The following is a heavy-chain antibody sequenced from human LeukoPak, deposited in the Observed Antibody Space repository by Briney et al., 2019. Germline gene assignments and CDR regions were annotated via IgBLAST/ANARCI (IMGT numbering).Heavy chain of an antibody. CDR3: ARVASKYYDFWSGYYQLNWFDP. CDR2: IYYSGST. V-gene: IGHV4-61*01. Sequence: SETLSLTCTVSGGSVSSGSYYWSWIRQPPGKGLEWIGYIYYSGSTNCNPSLKSRVTISVDTSKNQFSLKLSSVTAADTAVYYCARVASKYYDFWSGYYQLNWFDPWGQGTLVTVSS. D-gene: IGHD3-3*01. CDR1: GGSVSSGSYY. J-gene: IGHJ5*02.